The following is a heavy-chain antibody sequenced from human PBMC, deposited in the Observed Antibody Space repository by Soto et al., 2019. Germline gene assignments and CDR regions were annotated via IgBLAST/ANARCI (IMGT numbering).Heavy chain of an antibody. CDR1: GGTSTRYA. CDR2: IVPMFGTS. V-gene: IGHV1-69*06. D-gene: IGHD3-3*01. Sequence: QERLVQSGAEVRKPGSSVKVSCKVTGGTSTRYAINWVRQAPGQGLEWMGGIVPMFGTSKYAQKFQGRVTITADTSTNIAFKELRSRRSEGTAVYYCNRGSEYDFWSGYLWGQGTLVSVSS. J-gene: IGHJ4*02. CDR3: NRGSEYDFWSGYL.